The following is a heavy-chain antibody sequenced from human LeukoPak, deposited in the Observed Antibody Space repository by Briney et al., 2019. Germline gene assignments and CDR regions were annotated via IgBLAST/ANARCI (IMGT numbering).Heavy chain of an antibody. CDR2: ISSSGGTI. CDR1: GFTLSHYY. CDR3: ARQGSEIDY. J-gene: IGHJ4*02. V-gene: IGHV3-11*01. Sequence: GSLRLSCAASGFTLSHYYMTWIRQVPGNGLEWLSCISSSGGTIYYADSVKGRFTVSRDNAKSSLYLQMNSLRAEDTAVYYCARQGSEIDYWGQGTLVTVSS.